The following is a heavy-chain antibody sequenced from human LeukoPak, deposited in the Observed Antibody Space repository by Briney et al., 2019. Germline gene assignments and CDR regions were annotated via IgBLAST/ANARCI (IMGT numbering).Heavy chain of an antibody. CDR1: GYTFISYA. CDR3: ARASSGWRKTFDY. Sequence: ASVKLSCKASGYTFISYAMHWVRQAPGQRLEWMGWINAGNGNTKYSQKFQGRVTITRDTSASTAYMELSSLRSEDTAVYYCARASSGWRKTFDYWGQGTLDTVSS. CDR2: INAGNGNT. V-gene: IGHV1-3*01. D-gene: IGHD6-19*01. J-gene: IGHJ4*02.